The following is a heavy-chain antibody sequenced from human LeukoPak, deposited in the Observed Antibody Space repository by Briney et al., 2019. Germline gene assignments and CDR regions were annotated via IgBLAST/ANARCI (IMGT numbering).Heavy chain of an antibody. D-gene: IGHD4-23*01. CDR2: ITTSSSYM. Sequence: GGSLRLSCAASGFTFSAYNMNWVRRTPGKGLEWVSSITTSSSYMFYADSVKGRFTISRDNFKNTLYLQMNSLRAEDTAVYYCARRAGGYSHPYDYWGQGTLVTVSS. V-gene: IGHV3-21*04. J-gene: IGHJ4*02. CDR1: GFTFSAYN. CDR3: ARRAGGYSHPYDY.